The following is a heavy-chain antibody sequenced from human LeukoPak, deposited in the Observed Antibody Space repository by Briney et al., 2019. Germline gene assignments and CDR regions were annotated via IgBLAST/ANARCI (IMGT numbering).Heavy chain of an antibody. D-gene: IGHD4-23*01. CDR1: GGSISSGGYS. Sequence: SETLSLTCAFSGGSISSGGYSWSWIRQPPGKGLEWIGYIYHSGSTYYNPSLKSRVTISVDRSKNQFSLKLSSVTAADTAVYYCARYYGGNSRYFDLWGRGTLVTVSS. CDR2: IYHSGST. V-gene: IGHV4-30-2*01. J-gene: IGHJ2*01. CDR3: ARYYGGNSRYFDL.